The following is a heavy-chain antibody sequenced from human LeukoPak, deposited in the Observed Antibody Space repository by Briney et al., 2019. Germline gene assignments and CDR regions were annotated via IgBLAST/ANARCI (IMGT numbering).Heavy chain of an antibody. V-gene: IGHV3-21*01. D-gene: IGHD2-15*01. CDR2: ISSSSSYI. CDR1: GFTFSSYS. Sequence: GGSLRLSCAASGFTFSSYSMNWVRQAPGKGLEWVSSISSSSSYIYYVDSVKGRFTISRDNAKNSLYLQMNSLRAEDTAVYYCARSGLGYCSGGSCYDYWGQGTLVTVSS. CDR3: ARSGLGYCSGGSCYDY. J-gene: IGHJ4*02.